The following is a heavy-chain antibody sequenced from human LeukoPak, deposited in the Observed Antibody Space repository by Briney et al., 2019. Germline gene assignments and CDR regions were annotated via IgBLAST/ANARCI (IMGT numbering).Heavy chain of an antibody. V-gene: IGHV3-23*01. D-gene: IGHD3-22*01. CDR3: AREQWFRWEY. J-gene: IGHJ4*02. CDR1: GFTFSSYA. Sequence: GGSLRLSCAASGFTFSSYAMSWVRQAPGKGLEWVSAISGSGGSTYYADSVKGRFTVSVDNAKNSLYLHLNSLRTEDTAVYYCAREQWFRWEYWGQGVLVTVSA. CDR2: ISGSGGST.